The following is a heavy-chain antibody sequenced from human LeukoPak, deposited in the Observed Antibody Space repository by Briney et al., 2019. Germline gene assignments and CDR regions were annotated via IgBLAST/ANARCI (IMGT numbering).Heavy chain of an antibody. CDR3: AKTTQYNWNHAGVDY. CDR1: GFTFSSYA. J-gene: IGHJ4*02. V-gene: IGHV3-23*01. D-gene: IGHD1-14*01. CDR2: ISGSGGST. Sequence: QSGGSLRLSCAASGFTFSSYAMSWVRQAPGKGLEWVSAISGSGGSTYYADSVKGRFTISRDNSKNTLYLQMNSLRAEDTAVYYCAKTTQYNWNHAGVDYWGQGTLVTVSS.